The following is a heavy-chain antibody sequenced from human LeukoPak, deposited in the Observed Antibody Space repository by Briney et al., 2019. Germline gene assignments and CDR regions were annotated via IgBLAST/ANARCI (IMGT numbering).Heavy chain of an antibody. CDR1: GFTFISYW. V-gene: IGHV3-7*01. J-gene: IGHJ4*02. Sequence: PGGSLRLSCAASGFTFISYWMTWVRQAPGKGLEWVANIKQDGSEKYYVDSVKGRFTISRDNAKNSLYLQMSSLRAEDTAVYYCARDPRSLDYWGQGTLVTVSS. CDR2: IKQDGSEK. CDR3: ARDPRSLDY.